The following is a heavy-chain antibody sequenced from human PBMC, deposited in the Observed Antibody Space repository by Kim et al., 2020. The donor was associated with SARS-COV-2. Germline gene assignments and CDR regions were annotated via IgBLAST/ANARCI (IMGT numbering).Heavy chain of an antibody. V-gene: IGHV4-39*01. CDR1: GGSISSSSYY. CDR3: ATMVRGVIFRPLDY. Sequence: SETLSLTCTVSGGSISSSSYYWGWIRQPPGKGLEWIGSIYYSGSTYYNPSLKSRVTISVDTSKNQFSLKLSSVTAADTAVYYCATMVRGVIFRPLDYWGQGTLVTVSS. D-gene: IGHD3-10*01. J-gene: IGHJ4*02. CDR2: IYYSGST.